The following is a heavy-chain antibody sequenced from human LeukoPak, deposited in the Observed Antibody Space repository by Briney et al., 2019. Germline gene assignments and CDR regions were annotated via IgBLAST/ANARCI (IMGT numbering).Heavy chain of an antibody. CDR3: ARAPFLFSYYDILTGYYIPIAFDI. Sequence: SETLSLTCTVSGGPISSGDYYWSWIRQPPGKGLEWIGYIYYSGSTYYNPSLKSRVTISVDTSKNQFSLKLSSVTAADTAVYYCARAPFLFSYYDILTGYYIPIAFDIWGQGTMVTVSS. V-gene: IGHV4-30-4*01. D-gene: IGHD3-9*01. CDR2: IYYSGST. CDR1: GGPISSGDYY. J-gene: IGHJ3*02.